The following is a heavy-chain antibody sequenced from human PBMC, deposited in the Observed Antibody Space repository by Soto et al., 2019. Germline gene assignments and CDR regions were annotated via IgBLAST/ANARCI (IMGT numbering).Heavy chain of an antibody. CDR2: ISWNSGSI. V-gene: IGHV3-9*01. Sequence: EVQLVESGGGLVQPGRSLRLSCAASGFTFDDYAMHWVRQAPGKGLGWVSGISWNSGSIGYADSVKGRFTISRDNAKNSLYLQMNSLRAEDTALYYCAKACSGGSCYPGGYWYFDLWGRGTLVTVSS. CDR3: AKACSGGSCYPGGYWYFDL. D-gene: IGHD2-15*01. CDR1: GFTFDDYA. J-gene: IGHJ2*01.